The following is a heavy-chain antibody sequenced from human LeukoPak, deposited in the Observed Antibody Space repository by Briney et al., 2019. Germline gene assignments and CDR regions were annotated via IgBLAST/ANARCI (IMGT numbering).Heavy chain of an antibody. CDR1: GYTFTGYY. CDR3: ARDSFYCSGGSCDLDY. V-gene: IGHV1-2*02. Sequence: ASVKVSCKASGYTFTGYYMHWVRQAPGQGLEWMGWINPNSGGTNYAQKFQGRVTMTRDTSISTAYMELSRLRSDDTAVYYCARDSFYCSGGSCDLDYWGQGTLVTVSS. CDR2: INPNSGGT. J-gene: IGHJ4*02. D-gene: IGHD2-15*01.